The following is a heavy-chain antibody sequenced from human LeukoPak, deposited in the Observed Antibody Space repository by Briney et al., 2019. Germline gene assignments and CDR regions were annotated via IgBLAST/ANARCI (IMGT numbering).Heavy chain of an antibody. V-gene: IGHV1-2*02. J-gene: IGHJ3*02. CDR3: ARDVPNDYGFVGAFDI. D-gene: IGHD4-17*01. CDR1: GYTFTGYY. Sequence: ASVKVSCKASGYTFTGYYMHWVRQAPGQGLEWMGWINPNSGVTNYAQKFQGRVTMTRDTSISTVYMELSRLRSDDTAMYYCARDVPNDYGFVGAFDIWGQGTMVTVSS. CDR2: INPNSGVT.